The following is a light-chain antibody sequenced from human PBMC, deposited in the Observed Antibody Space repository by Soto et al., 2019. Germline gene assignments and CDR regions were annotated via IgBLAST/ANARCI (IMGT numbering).Light chain of an antibody. CDR2: GAS. Sequence: EIVMTQSPATLSVSPGERATLSCRASQSVSSNLAWYQQKPGQAPRLLIYGASTRATGIPARFSGSGSGTEFTLAICRLQSEDFAVYYCQQDNNWPETFGQGTKVEIK. V-gene: IGKV3-15*01. CDR3: QQDNNWPET. J-gene: IGKJ1*01. CDR1: QSVSSN.